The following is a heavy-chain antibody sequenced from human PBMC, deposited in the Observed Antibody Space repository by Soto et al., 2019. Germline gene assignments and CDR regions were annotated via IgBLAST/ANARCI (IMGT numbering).Heavy chain of an antibody. J-gene: IGHJ4*02. Sequence: GESLKISCKGSGYSFTSYWIAWVRQMPGKGLEWMGIIYPGDSDSRNSPSFQGQVTLSADKSFSTAYLRWNSLKASDTAIYYCARVLTGRPLYWGQGTLVTVSS. CDR3: ARVLTGRPLY. D-gene: IGHD6-6*01. V-gene: IGHV5-51*01. CDR1: GYSFTSYW. CDR2: IYPGDSDS.